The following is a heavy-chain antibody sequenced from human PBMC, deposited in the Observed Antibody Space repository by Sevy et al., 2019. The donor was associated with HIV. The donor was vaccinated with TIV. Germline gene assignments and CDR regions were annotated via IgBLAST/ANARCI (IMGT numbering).Heavy chain of an antibody. D-gene: IGHD6-19*01. Sequence: GGSLRLSCAASGFTFNTHAMHWVRQAPGKGLEWVALISYDGIIKYYADSVKGRLTISRDNSKNTLSLQMNSLRIVDTAVYYCAREGGYTSAWSPGNYWGQGTLVTVSS. CDR3: AREGGYTSAWSPGNY. J-gene: IGHJ4*02. CDR2: ISYDGIIK. CDR1: GFTFNTHA. V-gene: IGHV3-30*04.